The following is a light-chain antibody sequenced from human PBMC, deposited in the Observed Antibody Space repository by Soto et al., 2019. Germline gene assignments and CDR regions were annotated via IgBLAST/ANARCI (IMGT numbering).Light chain of an antibody. CDR3: QRYDSDPYT. CDR1: QAISNY. CDR2: AAS. Sequence: DIQMTQSPSSLSTSVGDRVTITCRASQAISNYLAWYQRKPGNVPKLLIYAASTLQSGVPSRFSGSGSGTDFTLTISSLQPEDVATYYCQRYDSDPYTFGQGTKLEIK. J-gene: IGKJ2*01. V-gene: IGKV1-27*01.